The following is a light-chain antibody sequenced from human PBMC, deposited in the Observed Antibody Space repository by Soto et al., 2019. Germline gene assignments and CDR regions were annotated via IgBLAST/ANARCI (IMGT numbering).Light chain of an antibody. J-gene: IGKJ3*01. CDR2: AAS. CDR1: QGISSY. Sequence: AIRMTQSPSSLSASTGDRVTITCRASQGISSYLAWYQQKPGKAPKLLIYAASTLQSGVPSRFSGSGSGTDFTLTSSRLQSEDFATYYCQQYYSYPGTFGPGTKVDIK. V-gene: IGKV1-8*01. CDR3: QQYYSYPGT.